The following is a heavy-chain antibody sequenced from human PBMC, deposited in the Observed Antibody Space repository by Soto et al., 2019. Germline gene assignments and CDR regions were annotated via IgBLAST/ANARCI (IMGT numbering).Heavy chain of an antibody. CDR3: ARGLKMLRVFGLKTYYYYYMDV. CDR2: MNPNSGDT. D-gene: IGHD3-10*01. J-gene: IGHJ6*03. Sequence: QVHLVQSGAEVKKPGASVKVSCKASGYTFTSYDINWVRQVAGQGLEWMGWMNPNSGDTAYAQEFQGRVTMSRNTSLRIAYLELSSLRPADTAVYYCARGLKMLRVFGLKTYYYYYMDVWGKGTTVTLSS. CDR1: GYTFTSYD. V-gene: IGHV1-8*01.